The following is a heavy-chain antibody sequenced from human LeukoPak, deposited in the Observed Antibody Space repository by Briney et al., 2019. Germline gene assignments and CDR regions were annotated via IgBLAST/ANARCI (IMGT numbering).Heavy chain of an antibody. CDR2: ISAYNGNT. D-gene: IGHD3-3*01. Sequence: ASVKVSCKASGYTFTSYGISWVRQAPGQGLEWMGWISAYNGNTNYAQKLQGRVTMTTDTSTSTAYMELRSLRSDDTAVYYCASSIFGVVKGAFDIWGQGTMVTVSS. V-gene: IGHV1-18*01. CDR3: ASSIFGVVKGAFDI. CDR1: GYTFTSYG. J-gene: IGHJ3*02.